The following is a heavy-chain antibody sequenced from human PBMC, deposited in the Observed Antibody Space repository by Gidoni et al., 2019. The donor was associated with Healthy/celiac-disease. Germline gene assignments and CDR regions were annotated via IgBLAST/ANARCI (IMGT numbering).Heavy chain of an antibody. CDR1: GLTFSSYW. D-gene: IGHD3-22*01. Sequence: EVQLVESGGGLVQPGGYLRLSCAASGLTFSSYWMHWVRQAPGKGLVWVSRINSDGCSTSYADSVKVRFTISRENAKNKRYLQMNSLSAEDTAVYYCARDTLQELSGYGDDFDYWGQGTLVTVSS. J-gene: IGHJ4*02. CDR2: INSDGCST. V-gene: IGHV3-74*01. CDR3: ARDTLQELSGYGDDFDY.